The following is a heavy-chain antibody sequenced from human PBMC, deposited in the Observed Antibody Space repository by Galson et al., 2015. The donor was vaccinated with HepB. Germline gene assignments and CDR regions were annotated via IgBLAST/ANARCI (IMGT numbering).Heavy chain of an antibody. J-gene: IGHJ5*02. CDR1: GFIFRHHA. CDR3: VNEGSWFGGDWFDP. D-gene: IGHD3-16*01. V-gene: IGHV3-23*01. CDR2: INGRGSTR. Sequence: SLRLSCAGSGFIFRHHAMAWIRQAPGKGLEWVSGINGRGSTRSYSDAVKGRFSISRDNSKDTVFLQMDNLRAEDTAVYYCVNEGSWFGGDWFDPWGQGARVTVS.